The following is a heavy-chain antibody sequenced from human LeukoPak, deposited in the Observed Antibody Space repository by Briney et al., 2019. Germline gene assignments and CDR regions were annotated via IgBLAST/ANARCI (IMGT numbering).Heavy chain of an antibody. V-gene: IGHV3-23*01. CDR2: ISGSGGST. J-gene: IGHJ5*02. CDR3: ASLDCSSTSCYAGWNWFDP. CDR1: GXTFSSYA. D-gene: IGHD2-2*01. Sequence: GGSLRLSCAASGXTFSSYAMSWVRQAPGKGLEWVSAISGSGGSTYYADSVKGRFTISRDNSKNTLYLQMNSLRAEDTAVYYCASLDCSSTSCYAGWNWFDPWGQGTLVTVSS.